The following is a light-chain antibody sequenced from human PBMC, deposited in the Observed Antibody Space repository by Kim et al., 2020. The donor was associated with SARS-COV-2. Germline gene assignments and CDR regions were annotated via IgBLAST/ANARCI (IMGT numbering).Light chain of an antibody. CDR2: DAS. V-gene: IGKV3-20*01. Sequence: EVVLTQSPGTLSLSPGESAILSCRASQSLIRSFLAWYQQRPGQAPRLLIYDASNRPSGIPDRFSGTGSGTDFTLTISRLEPEDFAVYYCQQYATSPRTFGQGTKVEIK. CDR3: QQYATSPRT. CDR1: QSLIRSF. J-gene: IGKJ1*01.